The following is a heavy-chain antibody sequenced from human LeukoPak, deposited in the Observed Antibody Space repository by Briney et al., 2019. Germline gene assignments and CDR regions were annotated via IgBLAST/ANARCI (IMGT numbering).Heavy chain of an antibody. J-gene: IGHJ4*02. D-gene: IGHD6-13*01. V-gene: IGHV3-7*01. Sequence: GGSLRLSCAASGFTFSSYWMSWVRQAPGKGLEWVANINQDGSGEYYVDSVKGRFTISRDNAKNSLFLQMNSLRAEDTAIYYCARAGPHQLPPRPVDYWGQGTLVTVSS. CDR2: INQDGSGE. CDR3: ARAGPHQLPPRPVDY. CDR1: GFTFSSYW.